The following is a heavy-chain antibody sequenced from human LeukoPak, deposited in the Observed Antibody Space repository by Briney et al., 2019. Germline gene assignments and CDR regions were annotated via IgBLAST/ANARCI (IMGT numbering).Heavy chain of an antibody. D-gene: IGHD5-12*01. J-gene: IGHJ4*02. Sequence: GGSLRLSCAASGLTLRSYDMSWVRQAPGKGLEWVAATSGSGVNSYYADSVRGRFTISRDNSQNTLYLQMDSLRAEDTALYYCAKEYSGYDFDYWGQGTLVTVSS. CDR3: AKEYSGYDFDY. V-gene: IGHV3-23*01. CDR2: TSGSGVNS. CDR1: GLTLRSYD.